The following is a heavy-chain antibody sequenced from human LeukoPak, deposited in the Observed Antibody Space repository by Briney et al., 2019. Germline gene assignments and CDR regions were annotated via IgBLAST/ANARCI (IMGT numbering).Heavy chain of an antibody. CDR1: GGTFSSYA. CDR3: ARGDYGSGSYTLPYSYYYMDV. J-gene: IGHJ6*03. V-gene: IGHV1-69*05. D-gene: IGHD3-10*01. CDR2: IIPIFGTA. Sequence: SVTVSCKPSGGTFSSYAISWVRQAPRQGLEWMGGIIPIFGTANYAQKFQGRVTITTDESTSTAYMELSSLRSEDTAVYYCARGDYGSGSYTLPYSYYYMDVWGKGTTVTVSS.